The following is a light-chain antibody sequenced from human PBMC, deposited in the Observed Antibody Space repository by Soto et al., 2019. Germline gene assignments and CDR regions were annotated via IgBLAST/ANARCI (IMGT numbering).Light chain of an antibody. V-gene: IGKV1-39*01. J-gene: IGKJ1*01. Sequence: DIQMTQSPSSLSASVGDRVTITCRASQSISSYLNWYQQKPGKAPKILIYAASSLQSGVPSRFSGSGSGTDFTITISSLQPEDFATYYCQQYNSYSPWTFGQGTKVDIK. CDR1: QSISSY. CDR3: QQYNSYSPWT. CDR2: AAS.